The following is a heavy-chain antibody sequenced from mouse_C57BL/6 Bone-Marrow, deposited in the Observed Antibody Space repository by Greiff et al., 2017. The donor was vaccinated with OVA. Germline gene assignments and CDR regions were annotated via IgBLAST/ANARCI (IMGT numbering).Heavy chain of an antibody. CDR2: INPNNGGT. Sequence: EVQLQQSGPELVKPGASVKIPCKASGYTFTDYNMDWVKQSHGKSLEWIGDINPNNGGTTYNQKFKGKATLTVDKSSSTAYMELRSLTSEDTAVYYYARDGNYRHCYLDVWGTGTTVTVSS. D-gene: IGHD2-1*01. V-gene: IGHV1-18*01. J-gene: IGHJ1*03. CDR3: ARDGNYRHCYLDV. CDR1: GYTFTDYN.